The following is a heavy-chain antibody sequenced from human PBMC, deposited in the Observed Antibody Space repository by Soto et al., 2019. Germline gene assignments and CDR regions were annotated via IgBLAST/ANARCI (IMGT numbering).Heavy chain of an antibody. CDR1: GFTFSSYG. CDR2: IWYDGSNK. CDR3: ARADLIAARTYGMDV. J-gene: IGHJ6*02. Sequence: VQLVESGGGVVQPGRSLRLSCAASGFTFSSYGMHWVRQAPGKGLEWVAVIWYDGSNKYYADSVKGRFTISRDNSKNTLYLQMNSLRAEDTAVYYCARADLIAARTYGMDVWGQGTTVTVSS. V-gene: IGHV3-33*01. D-gene: IGHD6-6*01.